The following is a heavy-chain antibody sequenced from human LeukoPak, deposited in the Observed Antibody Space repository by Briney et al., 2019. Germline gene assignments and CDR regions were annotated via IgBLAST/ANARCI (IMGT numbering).Heavy chain of an antibody. Sequence: GESLKISCKGSGYSFTSYWIAWVRQMPGKGLEWMGIIYPGDSDTRYRPSFQGQVTISVDKSVSAAYLQWSSLKASDTAMYYCARHNREYASDSPLYYWGQGTLVTVSS. J-gene: IGHJ4*02. CDR2: IYPGDSDT. V-gene: IGHV5-51*01. CDR1: GYSFTSYW. CDR3: ARHNREYASDSPLYY. D-gene: IGHD2-8*01.